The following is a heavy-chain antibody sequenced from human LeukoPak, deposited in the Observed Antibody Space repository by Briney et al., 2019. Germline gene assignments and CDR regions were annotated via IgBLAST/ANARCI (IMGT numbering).Heavy chain of an antibody. J-gene: IGHJ4*02. CDR1: RFTFSSYG. CDR2: IRFDGSNK. D-gene: IGHD7-27*01. V-gene: IGHV3-30*02. Sequence: GGSLRLSCATSRFTFSSYGMHWVRQAPGKGLEWVAFIRFDGSNKDYADSVRGRFTISRDNSKNTLSLQMNYLRAEDTAVYYCARVLALGKWPFDYWGQGTLVTVSS. CDR3: ARVLALGKWPFDY.